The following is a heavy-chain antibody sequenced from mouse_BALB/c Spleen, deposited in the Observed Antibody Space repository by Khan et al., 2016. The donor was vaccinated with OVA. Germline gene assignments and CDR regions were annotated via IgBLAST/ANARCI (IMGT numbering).Heavy chain of an antibody. CDR2: IWSDGSI. V-gene: IGHV2-6-1*01. CDR1: GFSLSNYG. CDR3: ARQPYYHYYILDY. J-gene: IGHJ4*01. D-gene: IGHD2-10*01. Sequence: QVQLKQSGPGLVAPSQSLSITCTISGFSLSNYGVHWVRQPPGKGLEWLVVIWSDGSIAYNSALNSRLSISKDNSKSKDVLKRNRLKTDDTAMSYCARQPYYHYYILDYWGQGTSVTVSS.